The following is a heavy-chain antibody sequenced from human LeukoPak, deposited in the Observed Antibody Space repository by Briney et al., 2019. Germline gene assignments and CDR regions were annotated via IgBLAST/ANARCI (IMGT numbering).Heavy chain of an antibody. CDR2: IFSGGTT. CDR1: GFTVSNYY. CDR3: ARALPVSGGSCYDY. Sequence: PGTSLRLSCAASGFTVSNYYMSWVRQAPGKGLEWVSVIFSGGTTHYADSVKGRFTISRDISKNTLYLQMNSLRDEDAAVYYCARALPVSGGSCYDYWGQGTLVTVSS. V-gene: IGHV3-53*01. D-gene: IGHD2-15*01. J-gene: IGHJ4*02.